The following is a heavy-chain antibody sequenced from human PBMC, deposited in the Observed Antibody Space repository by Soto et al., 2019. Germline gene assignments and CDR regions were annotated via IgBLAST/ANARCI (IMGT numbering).Heavy chain of an antibody. J-gene: IGHJ3*01. CDR2: INPNRGGT. V-gene: IGHV1-2*02. CDR1: GYTFTNYY. Sequence: QVQLVQSGAEVKKPGASVKVSCEASGYTFTNYYIHWVRQARGQGLEWMGWINPNRGGTNFAQKFQVSVSMTRDTSITTAYMELNRLTSDDTAVYYCARDLGYGGNSGAFDVWGQGTMITVSS. CDR3: ARDLGYGGNSGAFDV. D-gene: IGHD4-17*01.